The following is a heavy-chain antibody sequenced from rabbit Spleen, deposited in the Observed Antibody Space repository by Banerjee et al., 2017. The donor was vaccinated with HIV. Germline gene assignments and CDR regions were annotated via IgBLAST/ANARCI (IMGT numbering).Heavy chain of an antibody. J-gene: IGHJ4*01. D-gene: IGHD1-1*01. CDR1: GFDFSSYG. CDR3: VRGASSSGYYNL. Sequence: QEQLVESGGGLVQPEGSLTLTCKASGFDFSSYGVSWVRQAPGKGPEWIAYIDPIFGSTYYASWVNGRFTISRHNAQNTLYLQLNSLTVADTATYFCVRGASSSGYYNLWGQGTLVTVS. CDR2: IDPIFGST. V-gene: IGHV1S47*01.